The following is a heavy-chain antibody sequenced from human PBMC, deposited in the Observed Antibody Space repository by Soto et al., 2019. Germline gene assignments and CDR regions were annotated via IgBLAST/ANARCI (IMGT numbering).Heavy chain of an antibody. CDR2: ISAYNGNT. J-gene: IGHJ4*02. Sequence: GASVKVSCKASGYTFTSYGISWVRQAPGQGLEWMGWISAYNGNTNYAQKLQGRVTMSTDTSTSTAYMELRSLRSDDTALYYCARDRNDETTPKYGSGRYRATTLDYWGQGTLVTVSS. V-gene: IGHV1-18*01. D-gene: IGHD6-19*01. CDR1: GYTFTSYG. CDR3: ARDRNDETTPKYGSGRYRATTLDY.